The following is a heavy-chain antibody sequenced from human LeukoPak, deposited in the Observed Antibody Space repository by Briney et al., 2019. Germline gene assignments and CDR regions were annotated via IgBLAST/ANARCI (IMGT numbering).Heavy chain of an antibody. CDR2: INHSGST. Sequence: SETLSLTCTVSGGSISSYYWSWIRQPPGKGLEWIGEINHSGSTNYNPSLKSRVTISVDTSKNQFSLKLSSVTAADTAVYYCARDSLEGPATPWFDYWGQGTLVTVSS. CDR1: GGSISSYY. J-gene: IGHJ4*02. D-gene: IGHD2-2*01. V-gene: IGHV4-34*01. CDR3: ARDSLEGPATPWFDY.